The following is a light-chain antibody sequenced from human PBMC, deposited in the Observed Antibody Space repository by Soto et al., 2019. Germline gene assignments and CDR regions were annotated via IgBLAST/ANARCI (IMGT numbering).Light chain of an antibody. CDR2: AAS. CDR3: QQSYGTWT. V-gene: IGKV1-39*01. CDR1: QSISNY. J-gene: IGKJ1*01. Sequence: DIQMTQSPSSLPASVGDRVTITCRASQSISNYVNWYQQKPGKAPNLLIYAASSLQSGVPSRFSDSGSGTDFTLTISSLQPEDFATYYCQQSYGTWTFGQGTKVEIK.